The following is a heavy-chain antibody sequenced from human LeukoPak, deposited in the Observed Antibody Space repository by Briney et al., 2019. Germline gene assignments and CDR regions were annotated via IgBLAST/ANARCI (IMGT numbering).Heavy chain of an antibody. D-gene: IGHD1/OR15-1a*01. V-gene: IGHV4-31*03. CDR2: IYYSGST. J-gene: IGHJ5*02. Sequence: SETLSLTCTVSGGSISTHVSGDSSVYYWTWIRQHPGKGLEFIGSIYYSGSTYYNPSLKSRLTMSVDLSENQFSPKLSSVTAADTAVYYCARLEQTSWFDPWGQGTLVIVSS. CDR1: GGSISTHVSGDSSVYY. CDR3: ARLEQTSWFDP.